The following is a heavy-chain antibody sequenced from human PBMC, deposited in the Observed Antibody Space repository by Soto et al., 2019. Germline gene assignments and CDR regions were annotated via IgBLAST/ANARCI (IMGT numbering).Heavy chain of an antibody. J-gene: IGHJ4*02. CDR1: GFTFTNYA. V-gene: IGHV3-23*01. Sequence: ESGGGLVQPGGSLRLSCAASGFTFTNYAMTWVRQAPGKGLEWVSGISASGGSTYYADSVKGRFTISRDNSKNTLFLQMNSLRAEDTALYYCAKDRGSLYTSSSPLDFWGQGTLVTVSS. CDR3: AKDRGSLYTSSSPLDF. CDR2: ISASGGST. D-gene: IGHD6-6*01.